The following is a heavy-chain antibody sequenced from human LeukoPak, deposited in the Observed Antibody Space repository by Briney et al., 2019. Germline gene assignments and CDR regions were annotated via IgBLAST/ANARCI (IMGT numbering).Heavy chain of an antibody. CDR3: ARRVCSGGSCFSDF. D-gene: IGHD2-15*01. CDR2: ISSSSNHI. V-gene: IGHV3-21*01. Sequence: GGSLRLSCAAAGFTFSSYNMNWVRQAPGKGLEWVSFISSSSNHIYYADSVKGRFTISRDNAKNSLYLQMNSLRVEDAAAYFCARRVCSGGSCFSDFWGQGTLVTVSS. CDR1: GFTFSSYN. J-gene: IGHJ4*02.